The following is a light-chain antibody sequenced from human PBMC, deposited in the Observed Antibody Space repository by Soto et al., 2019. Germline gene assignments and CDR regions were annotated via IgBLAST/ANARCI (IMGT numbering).Light chain of an antibody. Sequence: EIVLTQSPATLSLSPGERATLSCRASQSVSNYLAWYQQKPGQAPRLLIYDASNRATGIPARLSGSWSGTDFTRTISSLEPEDFAVYYCQQRSNWPPWTFGQGTKVEIK. V-gene: IGKV3-11*01. CDR1: QSVSNY. J-gene: IGKJ1*01. CDR3: QQRSNWPPWT. CDR2: DAS.